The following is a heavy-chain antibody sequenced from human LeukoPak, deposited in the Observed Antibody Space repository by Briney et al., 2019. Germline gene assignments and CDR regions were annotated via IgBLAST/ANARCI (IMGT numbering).Heavy chain of an antibody. D-gene: IGHD6-13*01. J-gene: IGHJ4*02. V-gene: IGHV3-66*02. CDR2: IYSGGTT. Sequence: GGSLRLSCAAPGFTFSTYSMDWVRQAPGKGLEWVSVIYSGGTTYYADSVKGRFTISRDNSKNTVYLQMNSLRPEDTAVYYCARYASSWGSFDFWGQGTLVTVSS. CDR3: ARYASSWGSFDF. CDR1: GFTFSTYS.